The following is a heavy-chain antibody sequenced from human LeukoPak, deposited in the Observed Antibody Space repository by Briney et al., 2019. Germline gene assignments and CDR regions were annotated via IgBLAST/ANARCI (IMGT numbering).Heavy chain of an antibody. CDR1: GFTFSSYT. D-gene: IGHD3-9*01. Sequence: GGSLRLSCAGSGFTFSSYTMNWVRQAPGKGLEWVSSISSSATYIYYADSVRGRFTISRDDAKNSLFLHMNSLRAEDTAVYYCARARTSILTGTPGAFDIWGQGTMVTVSS. J-gene: IGHJ3*02. CDR3: ARARTSILTGTPGAFDI. V-gene: IGHV3-21*01. CDR2: ISSSATYI.